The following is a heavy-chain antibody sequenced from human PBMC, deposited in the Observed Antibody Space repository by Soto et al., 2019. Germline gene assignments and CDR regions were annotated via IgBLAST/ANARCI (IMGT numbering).Heavy chain of an antibody. V-gene: IGHV3-23*01. CDR3: AKPFARSSWYSYYYYGMDV. D-gene: IGHD6-13*01. J-gene: IGHJ6*02. Sequence: XESMRLSCAASRFTFSSYAMSWVRQAPGKGLEWVSAISGSGGSTYYADSVKGRFTISRDNSKNTLYLQMNSLRAEDTAVYYCAKPFARSSWYSYYYYGMDVWGQGTTVTVSS. CDR1: RFTFSSYA. CDR2: ISGSGGST.